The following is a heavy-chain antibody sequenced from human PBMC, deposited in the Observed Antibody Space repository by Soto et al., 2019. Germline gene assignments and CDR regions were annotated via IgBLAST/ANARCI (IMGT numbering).Heavy chain of an antibody. Sequence: QVQLVQSGAEVKKPGSSVKVSCKASGGTFSSYAISWVRQAPGQGLEWMGGIIPIFGTANYAQKFQGRVTITADESTSTAYMELSSMRSEDTAVYYCARQSGYCSGGSCLYYYYYGMDVWGQGTTVTVS. D-gene: IGHD2-15*01. CDR1: GGTFSSYA. CDR3: ARQSGYCSGGSCLYYYYYGMDV. CDR2: IIPIFGTA. J-gene: IGHJ6*02. V-gene: IGHV1-69*01.